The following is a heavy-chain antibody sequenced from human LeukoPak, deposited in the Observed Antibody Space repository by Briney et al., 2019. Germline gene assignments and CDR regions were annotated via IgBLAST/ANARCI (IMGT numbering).Heavy chain of an antibody. V-gene: IGHV1-46*01. D-gene: IGHD1-26*01. CDR2: INPTGGST. J-gene: IGHJ4*02. Sequence: GASVKVSCKASGYTFTSYYMHWVRQAPGQGLEWMGLINPTGGSTGYAQKFQGRVTMTRDMSTSTDYMELSSLRSEDTAIYYCARVAQYLVGASSTAFFEYWGQGTLVTVSS. CDR1: GYTFTSYY. CDR3: ARVAQYLVGASSTAFFEY.